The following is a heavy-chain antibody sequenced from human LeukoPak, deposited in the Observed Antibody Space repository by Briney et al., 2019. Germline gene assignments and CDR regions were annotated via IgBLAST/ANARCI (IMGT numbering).Heavy chain of an antibody. D-gene: IGHD3-22*01. CDR1: GGSISSYY. J-gene: IGHJ4*02. CDR2: IYYSGST. V-gene: IGHV4-59*01. Sequence: SETLSLTCTVSGGSISSYYWSWIRQPPGKGLEWIGYIYYSGSTNYNPSLKSRVTISVDTCKNQFSRKLSSVTAADTAVYYCARRNTYYYDSSGYYYFDYWGQGTLVTVSS. CDR3: ARRNTYYYDSSGYYYFDY.